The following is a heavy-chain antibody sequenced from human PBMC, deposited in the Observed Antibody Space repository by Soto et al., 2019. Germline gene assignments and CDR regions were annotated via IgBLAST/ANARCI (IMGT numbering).Heavy chain of an antibody. CDR1: GFTFSSYG. D-gene: IGHD3-22*01. CDR3: AREIRGYPKDYYGMDV. V-gene: IGHV3-74*01. Sequence: GGSLRLSCAASGFTFSSYGMHWVRQAPGKGLVWVSRINNDGSSTSYADSVKGRFTISRDNSKNTLYLKMNSLRAEDTAVYYCAREIRGYPKDYYGMDVWGQGTTVTVSS. J-gene: IGHJ6*02. CDR2: INNDGSST.